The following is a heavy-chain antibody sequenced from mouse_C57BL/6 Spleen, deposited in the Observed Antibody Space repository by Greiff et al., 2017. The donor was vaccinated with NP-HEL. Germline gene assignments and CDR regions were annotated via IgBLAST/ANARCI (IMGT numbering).Heavy chain of an antibody. D-gene: IGHD2-12*01. J-gene: IGHJ3*01. V-gene: IGHV1-26*01. CDR3: ASYDRFAY. CDR1: GYTFTDYY. Sequence: EVQLQQSGPELVKPGASVKISCKASGYTFTDYYMNWVKQSHGKSLEWIGDINPNNGGTSYNQKFKGKATLTVDKSSSTAYMELRSLTSEDSAVYYCASYDRFAYWGQGTLVTVSA. CDR2: INPNNGGT.